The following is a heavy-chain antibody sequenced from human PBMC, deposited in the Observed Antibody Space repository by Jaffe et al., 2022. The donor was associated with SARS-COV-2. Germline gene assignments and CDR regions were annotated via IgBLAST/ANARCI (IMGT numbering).Heavy chain of an antibody. CDR2: ISYDGSNK. D-gene: IGHD5-18*01. CDR3: AKEGIQLWSRDNYYYGMDV. V-gene: IGHV3-30*18. J-gene: IGHJ6*02. CDR1: GFTFSSYG. Sequence: QVQLVESGGGVVQPGRSLRLSCAASGFTFSSYGMHWVRQAPGKGLEWVAVISYDGSNKYYADSVKGRFTISRDNSKNTLYLQMNSLRAEDTAVYYCAKEGIQLWSRDNYYYGMDVWGQGTTVTVSS.